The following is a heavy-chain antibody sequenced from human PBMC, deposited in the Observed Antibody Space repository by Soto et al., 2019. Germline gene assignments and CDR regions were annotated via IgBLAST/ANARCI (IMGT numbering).Heavy chain of an antibody. D-gene: IGHD3-3*01. J-gene: IGHJ5*02. CDR3: AIDRNYDFWSDFPGGFDP. V-gene: IGHV3-74*01. CDR1: GFTLSSYW. CDR2: INSDGSST. Sequence: EVQLVESGGGLVQPGGSLRLSCAASGFTLSSYWRHWVRQAPGRGLVWVSRINSDGSSTSYADSVKGRFTISRDNAKNTLYLQMNSLRAEDTAVYYCAIDRNYDFWSDFPGGFDPWGQGTLVTVSS.